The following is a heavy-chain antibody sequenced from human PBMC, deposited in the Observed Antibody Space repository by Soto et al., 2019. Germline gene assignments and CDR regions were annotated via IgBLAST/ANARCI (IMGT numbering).Heavy chain of an antibody. CDR2: INPSGGST. CDR1: GYTFTSYA. D-gene: IGHD2-8*01. J-gene: IGHJ4*02. CDR3: TRGFSTVLGVY. Sequence: ASVKVSCKASGYTFTSYAMHWVRQAPGQRLEWMGMINPSGGSTSYAQKFQGRVTLTRDTSTSTVYMELSSLRSEDTAAYYCTRGFSTVLGVYWGQGALVTVSS. V-gene: IGHV1-46*03.